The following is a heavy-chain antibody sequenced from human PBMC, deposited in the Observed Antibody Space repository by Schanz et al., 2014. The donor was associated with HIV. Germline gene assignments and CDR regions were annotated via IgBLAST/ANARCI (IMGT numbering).Heavy chain of an antibody. CDR3: ARGRRDVSMIVLYWLDP. V-gene: IGHV1-8*01. CDR1: GYTFSNFD. J-gene: IGHJ5*02. CDR2: MNPNSGNT. Sequence: QVQLVQSGAEVKKPGASVKVSCKASGYTFSNFDINWVRQATGQELEWMGWMNPNSGNTGYAQKFRGRVTMTRNTSTGTAYMELSSLRSDDTAVYYCARGRRDVSMIVLYWLDPWGQGTLVTVSS. D-gene: IGHD3-22*01.